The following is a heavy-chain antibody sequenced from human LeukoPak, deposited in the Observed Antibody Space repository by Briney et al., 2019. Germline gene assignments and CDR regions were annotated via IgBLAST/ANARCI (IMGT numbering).Heavy chain of an antibody. CDR2: ISHSGRT. CDR3: ARGDYGNQRSNNWFDP. CDR1: GESFRAYY. D-gene: IGHD4-11*01. J-gene: IGHJ5*02. V-gene: IGHV4-34*01. Sequence: ASETLSLTCAVYGESFRAYYWTWLRQPPGKGLEWIGEISHSGRTNYNPSLKSRVTISVDTSKSQFSLRLSSVTAADAAVYYCARGDYGNQRSNNWFDPWGQGTLVTVSS.